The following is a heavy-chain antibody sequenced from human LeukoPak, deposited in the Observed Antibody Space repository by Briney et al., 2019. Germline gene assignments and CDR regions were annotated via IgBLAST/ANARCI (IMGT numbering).Heavy chain of an antibody. J-gene: IGHJ4*02. CDR3: ARPHNYDFWSGYFDY. V-gene: IGHV5-51*01. Sequence: GGSLRLSCAASGFTFDDYGMSWVRQMPGKGLEWMGIIYPGDSDTRYSPSFQGQVTISADKSISTAYLQWSSLKASDTAMYYCARPHNYDFWSGYFDYWGQGTLVTVSS. D-gene: IGHD3-3*01. CDR1: GFTFDDYG. CDR2: IYPGDSDT.